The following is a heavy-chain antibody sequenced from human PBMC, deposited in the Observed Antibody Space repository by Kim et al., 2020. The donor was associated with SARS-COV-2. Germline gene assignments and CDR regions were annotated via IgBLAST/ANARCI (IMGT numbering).Heavy chain of an antibody. D-gene: IGHD2-8*01. CDR3: ARRMALFAMDY. Sequence: YPDSGKGRFTVSRDDGKNSVFLQMNSLRDEDTALYYCARRMALFAMDYWGQGTLVTVSS. V-gene: IGHV3-48*02. J-gene: IGHJ4*02.